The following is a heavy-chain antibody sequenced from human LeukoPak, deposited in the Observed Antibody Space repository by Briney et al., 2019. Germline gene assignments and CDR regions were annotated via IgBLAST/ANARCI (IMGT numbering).Heavy chain of an antibody. D-gene: IGHD4/OR15-4a*01. Sequence: GGSLRLSCAASGFTFSSYAMSWARQAPGKGLEWVSAISGSGGSTYYADSVKGRFTISRDNSKNTLYLQMNSLRAEDTAVYYCAKTSKEVVLGDAFDIWGQGTMVTVSS. J-gene: IGHJ3*02. CDR1: GFTFSSYA. CDR3: AKTSKEVVLGDAFDI. V-gene: IGHV3-23*01. CDR2: ISGSGGST.